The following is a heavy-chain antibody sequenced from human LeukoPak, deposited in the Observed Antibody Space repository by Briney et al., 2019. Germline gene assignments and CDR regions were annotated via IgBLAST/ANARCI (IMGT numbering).Heavy chain of an antibody. V-gene: IGHV3-30*18. Sequence: GGSLRLSCAASGFTFSSYGMHWVRQAPGKGLEWVAVISYDGSNKYYADSVKGRFTISRDNSKNTLYLQMNSLRAEDTAVYYCAKGGGAAAGPWGQGTLVTVSS. D-gene: IGHD6-13*01. CDR2: ISYDGSNK. J-gene: IGHJ5*02. CDR1: GFTFSSYG. CDR3: AKGGGAAAGP.